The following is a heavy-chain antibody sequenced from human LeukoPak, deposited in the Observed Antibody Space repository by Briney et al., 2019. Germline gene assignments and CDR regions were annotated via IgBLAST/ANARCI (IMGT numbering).Heavy chain of an antibody. V-gene: IGHV3-23*01. J-gene: IGHJ3*02. D-gene: IGHD4-23*01. CDR1: GFTFSTHA. Sequence: GGSLRLSCEVSGFTFSTHAMSWVRQAPGKGLEWVSTISGGGGGTDYANSVKGPFTISRDNSKNTLYLQINSLRVEDTAVYYCARVGLRWSKDGFDIWGQGTMVTVSS. CDR3: ARVGLRWSKDGFDI. CDR2: ISGGGGGT.